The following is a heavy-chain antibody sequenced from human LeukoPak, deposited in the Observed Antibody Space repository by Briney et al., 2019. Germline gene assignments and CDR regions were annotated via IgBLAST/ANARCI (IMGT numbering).Heavy chain of an antibody. CDR1: GFTFSDYY. CDR2: ISSSGSTI. Sequence: PGGSLRLSCAASGFTFSDYYMSWIRQAPGKGLEWVSYISSSGSTIYYADSVKGRFTISRDNSKNTLYLQMNSLRAEDTAVYYCAKDLGYSSSWYVGYWGQGTLVTVSS. CDR3: AKDLGYSSSWYVGY. D-gene: IGHD6-13*01. V-gene: IGHV3-11*04. J-gene: IGHJ4*02.